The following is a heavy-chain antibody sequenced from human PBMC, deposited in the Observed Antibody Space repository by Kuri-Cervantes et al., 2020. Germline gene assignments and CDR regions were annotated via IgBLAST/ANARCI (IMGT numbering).Heavy chain of an antibody. Sequence: ASVKVSCKASGYNFSSYGVSWVRQAPGHGLGWIGWTTSDTVNTKYTQKVHMRVAMTMDTSTSTAYMELRSLRSDDTAVYYCARLYCRGGDCFALDTWGQGTQVTVSS. D-gene: IGHD2-15*01. J-gene: IGHJ4*02. CDR1: GYNFSSYG. CDR3: ARLYCRGGDCFALDT. CDR2: TTSDTVNT. V-gene: IGHV1-18*01.